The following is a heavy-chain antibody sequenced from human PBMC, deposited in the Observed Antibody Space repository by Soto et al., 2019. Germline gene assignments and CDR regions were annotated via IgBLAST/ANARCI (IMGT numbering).Heavy chain of an antibody. CDR3: ASVGRQPNWFDP. Sequence: SETLSLTCTVSGGSISSYYWSWIRQPPGKGLEWIGYIYYSGSTNYNPSLKSRVTISVDTSKNQFSLKLSSVTAADTAVYYCASVGRQPNWFDPWGQGTLVTVSS. CDR2: IYYSGST. V-gene: IGHV4-59*01. CDR1: GGSISSYY. J-gene: IGHJ5*02.